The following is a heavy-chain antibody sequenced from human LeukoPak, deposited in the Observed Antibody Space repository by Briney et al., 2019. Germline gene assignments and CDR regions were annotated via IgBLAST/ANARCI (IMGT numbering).Heavy chain of an antibody. D-gene: IGHD2-15*01. V-gene: IGHV3-7*01. CDR2: IKQDGSEK. CDR3: ARYVGFCSGGSCYRWFDT. Sequence: LGGSLRLSCAASGFTFSSYWMSWVRQAPGKGLEWVANIKQDGSEKYYVDSVKGRFTISTDNAKNSLYLQMNSLRAEDTAVYYCARYVGFCSGGSCYRWFDTWGQGTLVTVSS. CDR1: GFTFSSYW. J-gene: IGHJ5*02.